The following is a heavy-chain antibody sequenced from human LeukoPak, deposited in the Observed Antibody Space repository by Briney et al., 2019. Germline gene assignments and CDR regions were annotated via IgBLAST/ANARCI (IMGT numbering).Heavy chain of an antibody. CDR2: IYTGGIT. CDR3: ATLTVATSFDY. D-gene: IGHD4-17*01. CDR1: GLSVSSNH. J-gene: IGHJ4*02. Sequence: GGSLRLSCAASGLSVSSNHMAWVRQAPGKGLEWVSVIYTGGITYYADSVQGRFIISRDNAKNSLYLQMNSLRAEDTAVYYCATLTVATSFDYWGQGTLVTVSS. V-gene: IGHV3-66*01.